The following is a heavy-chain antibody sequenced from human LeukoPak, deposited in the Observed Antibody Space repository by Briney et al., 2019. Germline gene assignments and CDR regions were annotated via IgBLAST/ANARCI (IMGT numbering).Heavy chain of an antibody. Sequence: GGSLRLSCAASGFTFSSYWVSWVRQAPGKGLEWVANIKQDGSEKYYVDSVKGRFTISRDNAKNSLYLQMNSLRAEDTAVYYCAKRTSSSGYFDYWGQGTLVTVSS. CDR3: AKRTSSSGYFDY. D-gene: IGHD6-6*01. J-gene: IGHJ4*02. CDR2: IKQDGSEK. CDR1: GFTFSSYW. V-gene: IGHV3-7*03.